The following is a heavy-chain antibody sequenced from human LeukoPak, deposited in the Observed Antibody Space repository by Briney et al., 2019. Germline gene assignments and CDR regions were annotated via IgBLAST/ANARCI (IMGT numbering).Heavy chain of an antibody. CDR2: IKQDGSEK. CDR1: GFTFSSYW. V-gene: IGHV3-7*01. D-gene: IGHD6-13*01. J-gene: IGHJ4*02. Sequence: TGGSLRLSCAASGFTFSSYWMSWVRQAPGKGLEWVANIKQDGSEKYYVDSVKGRFTISRDNAKNSLYLQMNSLRAEDTAVYYCARDGGGSVVRDSSSWYWAWGRSSRVFDYWGQGTLVTVSS. CDR3: ARDGGGSVVRDSSSWYWAWGRSSRVFDY.